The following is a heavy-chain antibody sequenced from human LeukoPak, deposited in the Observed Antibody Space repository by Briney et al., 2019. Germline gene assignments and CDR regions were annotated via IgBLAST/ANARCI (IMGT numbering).Heavy chain of an antibody. J-gene: IGHJ5*02. CDR2: MNPNSGNI. CDR3: ARANMVRGVGLFFDRNWFDP. D-gene: IGHD3-10*01. CDR1: GYTFTSYD. Sequence: ASVKVSCKTSGYTFTSYDINWVRQATGQGLEWMGWMNPNSGNIGYAQNFQGRVTITRNTSISTAYMELSSLRSEDTAVYYCARANMVRGVGLFFDRNWFDPWGQGTLVTVSS. V-gene: IGHV1-8*03.